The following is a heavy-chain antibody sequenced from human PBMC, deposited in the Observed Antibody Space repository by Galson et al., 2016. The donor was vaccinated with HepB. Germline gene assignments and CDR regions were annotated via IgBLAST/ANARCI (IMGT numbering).Heavy chain of an antibody. V-gene: IGHV4-61*01. Sequence: ETLSLTCTVSGGSVISDNHYWSRIRQPPGKGLEWIGFIQYSGNTNCNPSLRGRVTISIDTSKNQFSLKVNSVTAADTAVYDCARDQNGSYLAYWGLGALVAVSS. D-gene: IGHD1-26*01. CDR2: IQYSGNT. J-gene: IGHJ4*02. CDR3: ARDQNGSYLAY. CDR1: GGSVISDNHY.